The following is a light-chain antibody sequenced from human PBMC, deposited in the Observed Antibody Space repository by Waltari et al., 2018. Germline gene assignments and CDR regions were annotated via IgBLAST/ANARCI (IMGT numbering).Light chain of an antibody. CDR3: QQYNSYSLLT. V-gene: IGKV1-5*03. CDR1: QSNSNW. Sequence: DLQMTQSPSTLSASVGDRFTITCRASQSNSNWLAWYQQKPGKAPKLLIYKASTLESGVPSRFSGSGSGTEFTLTISSLQPDDFATYYCQQYNSYSLLTFGGGTKVEIK. J-gene: IGKJ4*01. CDR2: KAS.